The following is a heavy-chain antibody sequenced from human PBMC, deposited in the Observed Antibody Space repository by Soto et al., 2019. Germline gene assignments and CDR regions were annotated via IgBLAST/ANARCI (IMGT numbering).Heavy chain of an antibody. V-gene: IGHV1-2*02. CDR1: GYTFTEYN. Sequence: GASVKVSCKASGYTFTEYNLHWVRQAPGQGLEWMGSINPRNGDTDFAQKFQPRVTMTRDTSITTAYMEVFRLTSHDTAVYYCARHRFTSGSDYFDSWGQGTPVTVSS. CDR3: ARHRFTSGSDYFDS. D-gene: IGHD3-16*02. CDR2: INPRNGDT. J-gene: IGHJ4*02.